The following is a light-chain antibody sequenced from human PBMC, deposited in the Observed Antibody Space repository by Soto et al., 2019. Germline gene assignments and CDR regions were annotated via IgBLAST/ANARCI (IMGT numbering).Light chain of an antibody. CDR2: DAS. CDR1: QSISSY. J-gene: IGKJ4*01. V-gene: IGKV1-33*01. Sequence: DIQMTQSPSSLSASVGDRVTITCRASQSISSYLNWYQQKPGKAPKLLINDASNLETGVPLRFSGSGSGTHFTFTFSSLQPEDIATYYCQQYDDLPLTFGGGTNVEIK. CDR3: QQYDDLPLT.